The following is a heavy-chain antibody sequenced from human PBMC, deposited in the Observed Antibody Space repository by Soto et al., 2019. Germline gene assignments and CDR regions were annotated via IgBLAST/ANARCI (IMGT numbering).Heavy chain of an antibody. J-gene: IGHJ5*01. CDR1: GFIFSSYA. Sequence: GGSLRLSCAASGFIFSSYAMSWVRQAPGKGLEWVSAISGSGCSTYYANSVKGRFTISRDNSKNTLYLQNNSLRAEDTAVYYCSKDRRAGGNSAFFFDFWGQGAQVTVSS. CDR3: SKDRRAGGNSAFFFDF. D-gene: IGHD3-16*01. CDR2: ISGSGCST. V-gene: IGHV3-23*01.